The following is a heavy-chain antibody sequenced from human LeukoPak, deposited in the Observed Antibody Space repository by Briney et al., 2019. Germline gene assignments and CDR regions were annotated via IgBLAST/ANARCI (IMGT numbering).Heavy chain of an antibody. CDR1: GFTFSNYA. CDR3: AKDFFVPKWELLEDGPFDAFDI. V-gene: IGHV3-23*01. D-gene: IGHD1-26*01. CDR2: ISGSGGST. Sequence: GGSLRLSCLASGFTFSNYAMNWVRQAPGKGLEWVSAISGSGGSTYYADSVKGRFTISRDNSKNTLYLQMNSLRAEDTAVYYCAKDFFVPKWELLEDGPFDAFDIWGQGTMVTVSS. J-gene: IGHJ3*02.